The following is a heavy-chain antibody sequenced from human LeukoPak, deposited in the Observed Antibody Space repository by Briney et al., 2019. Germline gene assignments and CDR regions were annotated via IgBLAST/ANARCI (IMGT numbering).Heavy chain of an antibody. J-gene: IGHJ4*02. CDR2: MNPNSGNT. V-gene: IGHV1-8*01. CDR1: GYTFTSYD. D-gene: IGHD5-12*01. CDR3: ARDLSGYDCFDY. Sequence: ASVKVSCKASGYTFTSYDINWVRQATGQGLEWMGWMNPNSGNTGYAQKFQGRVTMTRDTSISTAYMELSRLRSDDTAVYYCARDLSGYDCFDYWGQGTLVTVSS.